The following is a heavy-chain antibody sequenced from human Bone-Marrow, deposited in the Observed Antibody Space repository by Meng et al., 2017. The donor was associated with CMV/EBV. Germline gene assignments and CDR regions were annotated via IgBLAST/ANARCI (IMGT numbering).Heavy chain of an antibody. V-gene: IGHV3-30-3*02. Sequence: GGSLRLSCAASGFTFSSYAMHWVRQAPGKGLEWVAVISYDGSNKYYADSVKGRFTISRDNSENTLYLQMNSLRAEDTAVYYCAKSRGNGNLPYYCYGMEVWGQGTTVTVSS. D-gene: IGHD1-1*01. J-gene: IGHJ6*02. CDR3: AKSRGNGNLPYYCYGMEV. CDR2: ISYDGSNK. CDR1: GFTFSSYA.